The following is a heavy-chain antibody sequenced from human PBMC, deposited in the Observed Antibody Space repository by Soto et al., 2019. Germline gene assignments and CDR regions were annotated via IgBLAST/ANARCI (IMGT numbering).Heavy chain of an antibody. D-gene: IGHD4-17*01. V-gene: IGHV3-11*05. J-gene: IGHJ4*02. CDR1: GFTFSDYY. Sequence: QVQLVESGGGLVKPGGSLRLSCAASGFTFSDYYMSWIRQAPGKGLEWVSSISSSSSNTNYADSVKGRFTISRDNAKNSLYRQMNGLRAEDTAVYYCARGATVTTLPFDYWGQATLVTVSS. CDR3: ARGATVTTLPFDY. CDR2: ISSSSSNT.